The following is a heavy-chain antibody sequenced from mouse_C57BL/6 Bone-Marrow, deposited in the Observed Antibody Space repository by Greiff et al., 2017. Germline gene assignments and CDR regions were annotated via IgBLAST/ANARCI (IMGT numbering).Heavy chain of an antibody. V-gene: IGHV1-64*01. Sequence: QVQLQQPGAELVKPGASVKLSCKASGYTFTSYWMHWVKQRPGQGLEWIGMIHPNSGSTNYNEKFQSQATLTVDKSSSIAYMQLSCLTSEDSAVYCWARDGYSWYFDVWGTGTTVTVSS. D-gene: IGHD2-3*01. CDR1: GYTFTSYW. CDR3: ARDGYSWYFDV. J-gene: IGHJ1*03. CDR2: IHPNSGST.